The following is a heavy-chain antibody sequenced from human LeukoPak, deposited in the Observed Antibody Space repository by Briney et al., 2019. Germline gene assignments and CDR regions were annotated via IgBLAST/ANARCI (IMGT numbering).Heavy chain of an antibody. CDR2: INHSGST. CDR1: GGSFSGYY. CDR3: VRRRYSSGWYAWFDP. J-gene: IGHJ5*02. Sequence: PSETLFLTCAVYGGSFSGYYWSWIRQPPGKGLEWIGEINHSGSTNYNPSLKSRVTISVDTSKNQFSLKLSSVTAADTAVYYCVRRRYSSGWYAWFDPWGQGTLVTVSS. D-gene: IGHD6-19*01. V-gene: IGHV4-34*01.